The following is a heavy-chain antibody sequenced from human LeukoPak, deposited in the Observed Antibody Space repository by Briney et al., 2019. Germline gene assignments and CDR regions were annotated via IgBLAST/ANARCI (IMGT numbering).Heavy chain of an antibody. Sequence: PSETLSLTCTVSGGSISNYYWSWIRQPPGKGLEWIGYIYYSGSTNYNPSLKSRVTISVDTPKNQFSLKLSSVTAADTAVYYCARNVADIVVVPTAMEGAFDIWGQGTMVIVSS. CDR1: GGSISNYY. D-gene: IGHD2-2*01. CDR3: ARNVADIVVVPTAMEGAFDI. J-gene: IGHJ3*02. CDR2: IYYSGST. V-gene: IGHV4-59*01.